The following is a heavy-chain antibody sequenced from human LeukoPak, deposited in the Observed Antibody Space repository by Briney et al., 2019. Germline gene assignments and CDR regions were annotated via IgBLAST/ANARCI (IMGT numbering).Heavy chain of an antibody. CDR3: AKDRIHGYSYYGMDV. Sequence: TGRSLRLSCAASGFTFSSYGMHWVRQAPGKGLEWVAVISYDGSNKYYADSVKGRFTISRDNSKNTLYLQMNSLRAEDTAVYYCAKDRIHGYSYYGMDVWGQGTTVTVSS. V-gene: IGHV3-30*18. D-gene: IGHD6-13*01. CDR2: ISYDGSNK. J-gene: IGHJ6*02. CDR1: GFTFSSYG.